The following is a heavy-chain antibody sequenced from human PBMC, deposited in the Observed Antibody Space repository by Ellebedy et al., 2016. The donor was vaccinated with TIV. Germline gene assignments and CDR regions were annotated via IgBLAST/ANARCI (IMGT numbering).Heavy chain of an antibody. D-gene: IGHD2-2*01. V-gene: IGHV3-23*01. CDR1: GFTFSSFG. J-gene: IGHJ5*02. CDR2: ISSSGYNT. CDR3: AKGHCSSTSCATFDP. Sequence: GGSLRLSXEASGFTFSSFGMSWVRQAPGKGLEWVSSISSSGYNTYYGDSVKGRFTISRDNSKNMLYLDINSLRAEDSAMYFCAKGHCSSTSCATFDPWGLGTLVTVSS.